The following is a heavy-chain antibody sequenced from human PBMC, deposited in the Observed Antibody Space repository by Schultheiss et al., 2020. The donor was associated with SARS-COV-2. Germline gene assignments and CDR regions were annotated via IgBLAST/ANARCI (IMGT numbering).Heavy chain of an antibody. J-gene: IGHJ4*02. CDR2: IYPGDSDT. CDR3: AKDIAAAGTGFDY. CDR1: GFTFTSYW. V-gene: IGHV5-51*01. Sequence: GESLKISCKASGFTFTSYWIGWVRQMPGKGLEWLGTIYPGDSDTRYSPSFQGQVTISADKSISTAYLQWSSLKASDTAMYYCAKDIAAAGTGFDYWGQGTLVTVSS. D-gene: IGHD6-13*01.